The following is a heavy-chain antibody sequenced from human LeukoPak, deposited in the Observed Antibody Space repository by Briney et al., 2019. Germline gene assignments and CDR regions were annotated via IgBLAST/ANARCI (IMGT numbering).Heavy chain of an antibody. CDR1: GFTVSSNY. D-gene: IGHD1-20*01. J-gene: IGHJ3*02. CDR3: ARGGNWNAFDI. V-gene: IGHV3-66*01. Sequence: GGPLRLSCAASGFTVSSNYMSWVRQAPGKGLEWVSVIYSGGSTYYADSVKGRFTISRDNSKNTLYLQMNSLRAEDTAVYYCARGGNWNAFDIWGQGTMVTVSS. CDR2: IYSGGST.